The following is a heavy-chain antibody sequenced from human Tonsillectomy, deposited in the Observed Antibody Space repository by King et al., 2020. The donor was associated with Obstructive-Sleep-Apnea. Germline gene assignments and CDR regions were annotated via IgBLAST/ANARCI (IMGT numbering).Heavy chain of an antibody. J-gene: IGHJ4*02. CDR2: INTNTGNP. CDR1: GYSFTSYA. CDR3: ARMVYSGSWYRFFDS. D-gene: IGHD6-13*01. V-gene: IGHV7-4-1*02. Sequence: VQLVESGSELKTPGASVKVSCKASGYSFTSYAMNWVRQAPGQGLEWMGRINTNTGNPTYAQGFTGRFVFSLDTSGSTAYLQISSLKAEDTAVYYCARMVYSGSWYRFFDSWGQGTLVTVSS.